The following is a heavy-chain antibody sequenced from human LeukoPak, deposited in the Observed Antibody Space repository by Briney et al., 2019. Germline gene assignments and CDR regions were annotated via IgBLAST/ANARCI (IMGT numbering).Heavy chain of an antibody. J-gene: IGHJ4*02. V-gene: IGHV3-23*01. CDR3: AKDLGVRTLSGFDF. CDR2: ISGTGGAT. D-gene: IGHD3-10*01. Sequence: GWSLRLSCAASGFTFSSYAMSWVRQAPGKGPEWVSTISGTGGATYYADSVKGRFTISRDNSKNTLYLQMSTLRAEDTAVYYCAKDLGVRTLSGFDFWGQGTQVTVSS. CDR1: GFTFSSYA.